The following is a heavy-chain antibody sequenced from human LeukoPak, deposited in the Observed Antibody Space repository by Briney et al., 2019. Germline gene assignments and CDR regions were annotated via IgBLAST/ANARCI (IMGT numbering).Heavy chain of an antibody. CDR1: GFTFSSYA. CDR3: AKEHARWGFFDY. CDR2: ISSSGSST. J-gene: IGHJ4*02. Sequence: PGGSLILSCAASGFTFSSYAMNWVRQAPGKGLEWVSTISSSGSSTYYADSVKGRFTISRDNSKNTLFVQMNSLRAEDTAIYYCAKEHARWGFFDYWGQGTLVTVSS. V-gene: IGHV3-23*01. D-gene: IGHD7-27*01.